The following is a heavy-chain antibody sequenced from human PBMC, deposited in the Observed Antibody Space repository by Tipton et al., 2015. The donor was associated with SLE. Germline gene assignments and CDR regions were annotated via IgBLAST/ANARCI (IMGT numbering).Heavy chain of an antibody. J-gene: IGHJ6*02. CDR2: IYYTGST. CDR1: GGSISGYY. CDR3: ARTVTPRILYYYGLDV. V-gene: IGHV4-59*01. D-gene: IGHD4-17*01. Sequence: TLSLTCTVSGGSISGYYWSWIRQSPGKGLEWIGHIYYTGSTNYSPSLRSRVTISVDTSKKQFSLKLRSVTAADTAVYYCARTVTPRILYYYGLDVWGQGTAVTVSS.